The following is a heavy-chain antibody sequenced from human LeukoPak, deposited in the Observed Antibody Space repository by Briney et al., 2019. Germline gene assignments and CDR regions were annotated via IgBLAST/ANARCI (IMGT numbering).Heavy chain of an antibody. CDR1: GFTFSSYW. CDR3: ARDSLTYDSSGYYWFYYYYMDV. CDR2: IKQDGSEK. D-gene: IGHD3-22*01. J-gene: IGHJ6*03. V-gene: IGHV3-7*01. Sequence: GGSLRLSCAASGFTFSSYWMSWVRQAPGKGLEWVANIKQDGSEKYYVDSVKGRFTISRDNAKNSLYLQMNSLRAEDTAVYYCARDSLTYDSSGYYWFYYYYMDVWGKGTMVTVSS.